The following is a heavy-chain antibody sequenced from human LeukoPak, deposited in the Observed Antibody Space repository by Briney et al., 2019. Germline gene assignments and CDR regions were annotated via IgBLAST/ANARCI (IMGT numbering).Heavy chain of an antibody. CDR3: ATGRFLEWLSQAFDI. CDR2: IKQDGSVK. V-gene: IGHV3-7*05. Sequence: GGSLRLSCAASGFTFSSYAMTWVRQAPGKGLEWVANIKQDGSVKYYVDSVKGRFTISRDNAKNSLYLQMNSLRAEDTAVYYCATGRFLEWLSQAFDIWGQGTMVTVSS. J-gene: IGHJ3*02. D-gene: IGHD3-3*01. CDR1: GFTFSSYA.